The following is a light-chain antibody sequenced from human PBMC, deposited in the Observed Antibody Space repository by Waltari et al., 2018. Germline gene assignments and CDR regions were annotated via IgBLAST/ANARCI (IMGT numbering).Light chain of an antibody. J-gene: IGLJ3*02. V-gene: IGLV2-23*02. CDR2: EVN. Sequence: QSALTQPASVSGSPGQSITIPCTGTSSSVGGSNLVSWHQQYPGKAPKLMIYEVNKRPSGVSHRFSGSKSGNTASLTISGLQAEDEADYYCCSYAGGSTPWVFGGGTKLTVL. CDR1: SSSVGGSNL. CDR3: CSYAGGSTPWV.